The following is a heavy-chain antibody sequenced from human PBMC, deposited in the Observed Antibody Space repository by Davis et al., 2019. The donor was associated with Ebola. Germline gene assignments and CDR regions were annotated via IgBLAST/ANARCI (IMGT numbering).Heavy chain of an antibody. J-gene: IGHJ4*02. CDR2: IFGTA. Sequence: IFGTANYAQKFQGRVTITADESTSTAYMELSSLRAEDTAVYYCAKRTIFDYWGQGTLVTVSS. CDR3: AKRTIFDY. V-gene: IGHV1-69*01. D-gene: IGHD1/OR15-1a*01.